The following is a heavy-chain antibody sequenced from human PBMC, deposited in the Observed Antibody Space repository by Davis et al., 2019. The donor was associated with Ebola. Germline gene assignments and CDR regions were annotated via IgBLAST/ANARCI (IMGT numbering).Heavy chain of an antibody. CDR1: GFTFSSYA. J-gene: IGHJ4*02. CDR2: IKQDGSEK. Sequence: GGSLRLSCAASGFTFSSYAMSWVRQAPGKGLEWVANIKQDGSEKYYVDSVKGRFTISKDNAKNSLYLQMNSLRAEDTAVYYCATTIFGVALHDYWGQGTLVTVSS. D-gene: IGHD3-3*01. CDR3: ATTIFGVALHDY. V-gene: IGHV3-7*03.